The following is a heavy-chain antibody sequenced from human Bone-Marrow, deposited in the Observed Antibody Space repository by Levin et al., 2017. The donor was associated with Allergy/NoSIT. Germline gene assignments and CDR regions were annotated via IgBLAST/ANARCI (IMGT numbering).Heavy chain of an antibody. J-gene: IGHJ4*02. CDR2: IYPSGSS. V-gene: IGHV3-53*01. D-gene: IGHD1-1*01. CDR3: ARGVRHNNNWSKHYFDY. Sequence: RTGGSLRLSCAGAGLIVSSNYMSWVRQAPGKGLEWVSSIYPSGSSYYTDSVKGRFTISRDNSKNTLYLQMNSLRAEDTAVYYCARGVRHNNNWSKHYFDYWGQGTLVTVSS. CDR1: GLIVSSNY.